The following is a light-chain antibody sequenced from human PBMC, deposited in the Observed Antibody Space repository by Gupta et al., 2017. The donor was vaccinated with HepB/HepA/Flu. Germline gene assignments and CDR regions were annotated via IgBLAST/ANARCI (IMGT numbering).Light chain of an antibody. Sequence: EIVLTQSPATLSLSPGERATLSCRASQSVSRYLAWYQQKPGQAPRLLIYDASNRATGIPARFSGSGPGTDFTLTISSLEPEDFAVYYCQQRSIPLGGGTKVEIK. J-gene: IGKJ4*01. CDR1: QSVSRY. CDR2: DAS. V-gene: IGKV3D-11*02. CDR3: QQRSIP.